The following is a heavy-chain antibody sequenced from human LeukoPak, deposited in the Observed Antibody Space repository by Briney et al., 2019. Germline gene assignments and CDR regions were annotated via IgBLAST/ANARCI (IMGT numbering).Heavy chain of an antibody. CDR1: GGSLSGHF. V-gene: IGHV4-59*11. D-gene: IGHD1-7*01. J-gene: IGHJ4*02. CDR3: ARSAVLWNYADGGFDY. CDR2: IYYSGST. Sequence: PSETPSLTRPVSGGSLSGHFRGWVPDPPREGPGGGWDIYYSGSTNYNPSLKSRVTISVDTSKNQFSLKLSSVTAADTAVYYCARSAVLWNYADGGFDYWGQGTLVTVSS.